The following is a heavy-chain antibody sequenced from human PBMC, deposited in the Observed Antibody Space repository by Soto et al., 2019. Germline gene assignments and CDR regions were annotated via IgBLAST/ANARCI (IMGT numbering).Heavy chain of an antibody. J-gene: IGHJ3*01. CDR1: GYSFTSYG. Sequence: QVQLVQSGPEVKKPGASVKVSCKASGYSFTSYGISWVRQAPGQGLKWMGWISTYNGNTNYARNLQGRVTMTTDTSSATAYMELIGRRSDDTAVCYCARRSVAGIGEAFDFWGQGTMVTVSS. CDR2: ISTYNGNT. D-gene: IGHD6-19*01. V-gene: IGHV1-18*01. CDR3: ARRSVAGIGEAFDF.